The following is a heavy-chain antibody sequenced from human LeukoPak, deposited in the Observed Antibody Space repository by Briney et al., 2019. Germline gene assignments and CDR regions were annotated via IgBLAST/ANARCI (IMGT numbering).Heavy chain of an antibody. J-gene: IGHJ5*02. CDR2: ISAYNGNT. D-gene: IGHD6-13*01. V-gene: IGHV1-18*01. CDR3: ARALRFSRIAAAVP. CDR1: GYTFTSYG. Sequence: ASVKVSCKASGYTFTSYGISWVRQAPGQGLEWMGWISAYNGNTNYAQKLQGRVTMTTDTSTSTAYMELRSLRSDDTAVYHCARALRFSRIAAAVPWGQGTLVTVSS.